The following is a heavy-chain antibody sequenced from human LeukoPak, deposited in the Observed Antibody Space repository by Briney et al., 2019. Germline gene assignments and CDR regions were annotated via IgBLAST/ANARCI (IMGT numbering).Heavy chain of an antibody. CDR1: GGSISSSSYY. Sequence: PSETLSLTCTVSGGSISSSSYYWRWIRQPPGTGLEWIGEINHSGSTNYNPSLKSRVTISVDTSKNQFSLKLSSVTAADTAVYYCARRPRNYYDSSGYHWGNWFDPWGQGTLVTVSS. J-gene: IGHJ5*02. CDR3: ARRPRNYYDSSGYHWGNWFDP. CDR2: INHSGST. V-gene: IGHV4-39*07. D-gene: IGHD3-22*01.